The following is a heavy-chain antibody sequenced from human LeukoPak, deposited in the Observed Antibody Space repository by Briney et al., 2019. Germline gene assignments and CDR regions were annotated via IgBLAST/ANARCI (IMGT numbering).Heavy chain of an antibody. CDR1: GGTFISYA. J-gene: IGHJ4*02. V-gene: IGHV1-8*03. Sequence: ASVKVSCKASGGTFISYAISWVRQATGQGLEWMGWMNPNSGNTGYAQKFQGRVTITRNTSISTAYMELSSLRSEDTAVYYCARGVVRGGWYHLFDYWGQGTLVTVSS. CDR2: MNPNSGNT. D-gene: IGHD6-19*01. CDR3: ARGVVRGGWYHLFDY.